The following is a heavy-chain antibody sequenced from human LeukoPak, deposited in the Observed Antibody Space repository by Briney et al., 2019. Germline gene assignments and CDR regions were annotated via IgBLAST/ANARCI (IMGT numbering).Heavy chain of an antibody. V-gene: IGHV3-23*01. D-gene: IGHD2-8*02. J-gene: IGHJ4*02. CDR3: AKESQVLGYCTGGVCKIDY. CDR2: ISGSGGST. CDR1: GFTFSSYA. Sequence: PGGSLRLSCAASGFTFSSYAMSWVRQAPGKGLEWVSAISGSGGSTYYADSVKGRFTISRDNSKNTLYLQMNSLRAEDTAVYYCAKESQVLGYCTGGVCKIDYWGQGTLVTVSS.